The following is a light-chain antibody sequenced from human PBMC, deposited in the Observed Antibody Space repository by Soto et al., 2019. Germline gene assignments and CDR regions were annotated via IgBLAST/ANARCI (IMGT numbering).Light chain of an antibody. CDR2: DAS. CDR3: QQHSNWPPGT. CDR1: QSVYSSY. Sequence: EIVLTQSPGTLSLSPSAQASLSCWDSQSVYSSYLAWYQQKPGQAPRLLIYDASNRATGIPDRFSGSGSATEFILTTSRLEPDDFSVYYCQQHSNWPPGTFGQGTKVDIK. V-gene: IGKV3D-20*02. J-gene: IGKJ1*01.